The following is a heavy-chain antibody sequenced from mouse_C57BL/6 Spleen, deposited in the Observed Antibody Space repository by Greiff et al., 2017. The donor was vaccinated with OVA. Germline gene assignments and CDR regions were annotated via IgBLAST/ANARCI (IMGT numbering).Heavy chain of an antibody. D-gene: IGHD1-1*01. CDR3: ARRGDYGSSYGWFAY. J-gene: IGHJ3*01. V-gene: IGHV1-61*01. Sequence: QVQLQQPGAELVRPGSSVKLSCKASGYTFTSYWMDWVKQRPGQGLEWIGNIYPSDSETHYNQTFKDKATLTVDKSSSTAYMQLSSLTTKDSAVYYCARRGDYGSSYGWFAYWGQGTLVTVSA. CDR2: IYPSDSET. CDR1: GYTFTSYW.